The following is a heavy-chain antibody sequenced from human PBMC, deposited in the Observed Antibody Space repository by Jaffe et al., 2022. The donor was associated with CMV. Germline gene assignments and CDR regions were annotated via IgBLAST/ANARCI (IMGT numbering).Heavy chain of an antibody. CDR1: GFTFSSYG. V-gene: IGHV3-33*08. Sequence: QVQLVESGGGVVQPGRSLRLSCAASGFTFSSYGMHWVRQAPGKGLEWVAVIWYDGSNKYYADSVKGRFTISRDNSKNTLYLQMNSLRAEDTAVYYCARRADLDSSSWYGFPDPRTDANLLMDVWGKGTTVTVSS. CDR3: ARRADLDSSSWYGFPDPRTDANLLMDV. CDR2: IWYDGSNK. D-gene: IGHD6-13*01. J-gene: IGHJ6*03.